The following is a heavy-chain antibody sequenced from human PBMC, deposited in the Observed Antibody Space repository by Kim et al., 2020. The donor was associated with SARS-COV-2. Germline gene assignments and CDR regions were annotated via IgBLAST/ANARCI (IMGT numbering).Heavy chain of an antibody. CDR2: IYHSAST. V-gene: IGHV4-39*01. CDR3: ARLTVYGSTTTDS. J-gene: IGHJ4*02. CDR1: GGSISSTFYF. Sequence: SETLSLTCTVSGGSISSTFYFWSWIRQPPGKGLEWIVTIYHSASTDYHPSLKNRVTISLDTSKNAFSLRLTSVTAADTAVYYCARLTVYGSTTTDSWGQGTLVTVFS. D-gene: IGHD3-10*01.